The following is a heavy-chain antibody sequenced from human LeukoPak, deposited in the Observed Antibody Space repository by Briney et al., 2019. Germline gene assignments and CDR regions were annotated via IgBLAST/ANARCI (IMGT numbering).Heavy chain of an antibody. CDR3: AGDGSGSYYRGYNWFDP. CDR1: GGSISSSSNY. Sequence: ETLSLTCTVSGGSISSSSNYWGWIRQPPGKGLEWTGSINYSGSTFYNPSLKSRVTISVDMSKNQFSLKLSSVTAADTAVYYCAGDGSGSYYRGYNWFDPWGQGTLVTVSS. V-gene: IGHV4-39*07. J-gene: IGHJ5*02. D-gene: IGHD3-10*01. CDR2: INYSGST.